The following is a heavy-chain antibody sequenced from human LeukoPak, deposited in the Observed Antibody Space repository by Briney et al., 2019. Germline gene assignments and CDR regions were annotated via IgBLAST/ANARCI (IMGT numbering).Heavy chain of an antibody. V-gene: IGHV3-74*01. CDR2: ISSDGSFT. D-gene: IGHD2/OR15-2a*01. CDR3: ARALSRAFDI. J-gene: IGHJ3*02. CDR1: GFTFSSHW. Sequence: GGSLRLSCAASGFTFSSHWMHWARQVPGKGLVWVSRISSDGSFTSYADSVKGRFTISRDNAKNTLYLQMNSLRAEDTAVYYCARALSRAFDIWGQGTMVTVSS.